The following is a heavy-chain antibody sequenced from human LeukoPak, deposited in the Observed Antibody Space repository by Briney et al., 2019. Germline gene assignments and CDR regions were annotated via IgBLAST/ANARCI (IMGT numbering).Heavy chain of an antibody. D-gene: IGHD3-9*01. J-gene: IGHJ6*02. CDR2: ISAYTGNT. Sequence: ASVKVSCKASGYTFTTYGISWVRQAPGQGLEWMGWISAYTGNTNYAHKLQGRVTMTTDTSTSTAYMELRSLRSDDTAVYYCARGPQIHVAHYDILTGPYYYYGMDVWGQGTTVTASS. CDR3: ARGPQIHVAHYDILTGPYYYYGMDV. V-gene: IGHV1-18*01. CDR1: GYTFTTYG.